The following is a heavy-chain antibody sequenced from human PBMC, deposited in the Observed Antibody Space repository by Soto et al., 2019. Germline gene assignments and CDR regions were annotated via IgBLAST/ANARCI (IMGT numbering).Heavy chain of an antibody. CDR2: IYGGGST. Sequence: EVQLVESGGGLVQPGGSLRLSCAGSGFTVSSDYMSWVRQAPGKGLEWVSLIYGGGSTSYADSVKGRFTISRDNFKNTLYLQMNSLRAEDTAVYYCARDRPNVSNGMDVWGQGTTVTVSS. J-gene: IGHJ6*02. CDR1: GFTVSSDY. V-gene: IGHV3-66*01. CDR3: ARDRPNVSNGMDV. D-gene: IGHD1-1*01.